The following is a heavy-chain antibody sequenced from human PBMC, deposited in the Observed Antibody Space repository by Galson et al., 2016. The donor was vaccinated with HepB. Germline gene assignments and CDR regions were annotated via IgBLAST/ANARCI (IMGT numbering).Heavy chain of an antibody. J-gene: IGHJ4*02. CDR1: GFSFSTSGVG. CDR3: AQRSDYTTYFHH. Sequence: PALVKPTQTLTLTCTFSGFSFSTSGVGVGWIRQPPGKPLEWLALIYWNDDKRYSPSLKSRLTITTDTSKNQVVLTMTNMDPVDTATYYCAQRSDYTTYFHHLGQGTLVTVSS. D-gene: IGHD4-11*01. V-gene: IGHV2-5*01. CDR2: IYWNDDK.